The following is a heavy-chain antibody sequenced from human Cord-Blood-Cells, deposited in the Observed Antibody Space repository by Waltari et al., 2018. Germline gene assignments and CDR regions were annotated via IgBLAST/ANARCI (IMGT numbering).Heavy chain of an antibody. V-gene: IGHV4-59*01. CDR1: GGSISSYY. CDR3: ARVVGYCSGGSCHDAFDI. CDR2: IYYSGST. Sequence: QVQLQESGPGLVKPSETLSLTGTVSGGSISSYYWSWLRQPPGKVLEWIGYIYYSGSTNYNPSLKSRVTISVDTSKNQFSLKLSSVTAADTAVYYCARVVGYCSGGSCHDAFDIWGQGTMVTVSS. J-gene: IGHJ3*02. D-gene: IGHD2-15*01.